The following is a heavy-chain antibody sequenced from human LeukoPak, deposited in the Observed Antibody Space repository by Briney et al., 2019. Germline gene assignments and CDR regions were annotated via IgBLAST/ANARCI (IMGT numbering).Heavy chain of an antibody. CDR1: GFSFSSYS. V-gene: IGHV3-21*01. CDR3: ARVGSLTRATHDAFDI. CDR2: ISSSRSYI. J-gene: IGHJ3*02. Sequence: GGSPRLSCAASGFSFSSYSMNCVRQAPGKGLEWVSSISSSRSYIYYADSVKGRFTISRDNAKNSLYLQMHRLRAEDTAVYYCARVGSLTRATHDAFDIWGQGTMVTVSS. D-gene: IGHD1-26*01.